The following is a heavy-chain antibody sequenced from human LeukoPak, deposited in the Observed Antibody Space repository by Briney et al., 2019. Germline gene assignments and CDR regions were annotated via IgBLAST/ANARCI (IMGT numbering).Heavy chain of an antibody. J-gene: IGHJ4*02. CDR1: GFTFSSYS. D-gene: IGHD4-17*01. V-gene: IGHV3-21*01. CDR3: ARTPLAALHGDYDPFDY. CDR2: ISSSSSYI. Sequence: GGSLRLSCAASGFTFSSYSMTWVRQAPGKGLEWVSSISSSSSYIYYADSVKGRFTISRDNAKNSLYLQMNSLRAEDTAVYYCARTPLAALHGDYDPFDYWGQGTLVTVSS.